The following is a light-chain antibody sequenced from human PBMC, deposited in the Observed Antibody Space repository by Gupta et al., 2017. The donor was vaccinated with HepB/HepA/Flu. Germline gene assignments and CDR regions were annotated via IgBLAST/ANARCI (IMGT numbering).Light chain of an antibody. V-gene: IGLV3-21*03. CDR2: DDS. CDR1: NIRFKS. J-gene: IGLJ3*02. Sequence: SYVQIQPPSASVAPGKTGGRTCGGNNIRFKSVHWYQQKPGQAPVLVVHDDSDRPSEIPERFSGSKSGNTASLTITRVEAGDEADYYCQVYDSESDQGVFGGGTKLTVL. CDR3: QVYDSESDQGV.